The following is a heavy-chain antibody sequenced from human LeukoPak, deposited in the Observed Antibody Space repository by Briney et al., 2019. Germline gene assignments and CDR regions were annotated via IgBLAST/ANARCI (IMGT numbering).Heavy chain of an antibody. CDR1: GYTFTSYG. CDR3: ARGGSGPIFGVVTAEYYYYYYMDV. V-gene: IGHV1-18*01. CDR2: ISAYNGNT. J-gene: IGHJ6*03. D-gene: IGHD3-3*01. Sequence: ASVKVSCKASGYTFTSYGISWVRQAPGQGLEWMGWISAYNGNTNYAQKLQGRVTMTTDTSTSTAHMELRSLRSDDTAVYYCARGGSGPIFGVVTAEYYYYYYMDVWGKGTTVTVSS.